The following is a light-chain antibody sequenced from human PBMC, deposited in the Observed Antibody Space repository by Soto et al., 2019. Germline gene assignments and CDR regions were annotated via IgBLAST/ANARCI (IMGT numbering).Light chain of an antibody. V-gene: IGKV3-20*01. Sequence: FVLTQSPGTLSLSPGDRATLSCRASQSISSTFLAWYQQKPGQAPRLLIYGASTRGTGIPDRFSGSGSGTDLTLTISRLEPEDFAVYYCRHYRSSPPLTFGGGTKVEIK. CDR3: RHYRSSPPLT. CDR2: GAS. CDR1: QSISSTF. J-gene: IGKJ4*01.